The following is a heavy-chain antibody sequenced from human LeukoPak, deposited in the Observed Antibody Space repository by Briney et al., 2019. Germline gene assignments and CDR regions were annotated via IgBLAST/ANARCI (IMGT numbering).Heavy chain of an antibody. D-gene: IGHD3-9*01. J-gene: IGHJ5*02. CDR2: INPNSGGT. Sequence: GASVKVSCKSSGYTFTGYYMHWVRQAPGQGLEWMGWINPNSGGTNYAQKFQGRVTMTRDTSISTAYMELSRLRSDDTAVYYCARGDGGASDDDILTGLGGGWFDPWGQGTLVTVSS. V-gene: IGHV1-2*02. CDR3: ARGDGGASDDDILTGLGGGWFDP. CDR1: GYTFTGYY.